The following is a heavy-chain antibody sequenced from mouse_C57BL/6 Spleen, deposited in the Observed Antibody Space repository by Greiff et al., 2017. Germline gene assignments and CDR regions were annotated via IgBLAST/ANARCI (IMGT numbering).Heavy chain of an antibody. CDR2: INPNYGTT. CDR1: GYSFTDYN. D-gene: IGHD1-1*01. V-gene: IGHV1-39*01. J-gene: IGHJ1*03. CDR3: AREGYYDSIVFAV. Sequence: VQLQQPGPVLVKPGASVKISCKASGYSFTDYNMYWVKQSNGKSLEWIGVINPNYGTTSYNQKFKGKATLTVDQSSSTAYMQLSRLTSEDTAVYYCAREGYYDSIVFAVWGTGTTVTVSS.